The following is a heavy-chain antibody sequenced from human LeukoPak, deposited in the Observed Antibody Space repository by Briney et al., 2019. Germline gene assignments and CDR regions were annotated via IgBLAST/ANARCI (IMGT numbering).Heavy chain of an antibody. CDR3: ARAWIAVAGPGPSDY. D-gene: IGHD6-19*01. Sequence: ASVKVSCKASGYTFISYGINWVRQAPGQGLELMGWISPHNGNTNYAQKLQGRVTMTTDTSTSTAYMEVRSLRSDDTAVYYCARAWIAVAGPGPSDYWGQGTLVMVSS. CDR1: GYTFISYG. V-gene: IGHV1-18*01. CDR2: ISPHNGNT. J-gene: IGHJ4*02.